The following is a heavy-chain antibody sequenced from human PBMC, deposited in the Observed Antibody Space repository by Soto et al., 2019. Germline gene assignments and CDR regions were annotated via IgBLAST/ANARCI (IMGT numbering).Heavy chain of an antibody. CDR3: AREVRSSGYYETGYYYGMDV. J-gene: IGHJ6*02. V-gene: IGHV1-69*13. Sequence: SVKVSCTASGGSFSSYAISWVRQAPGQGLEWMGGIIPIFGTANYAQKFQGRVTITADESTSTAYMELSSLRSEDTAVYYCAREVRSSGYYETGYYYGMDVWGQGTTVTVSS. D-gene: IGHD3-22*01. CDR2: IIPIFGTA. CDR1: GGSFSSYA.